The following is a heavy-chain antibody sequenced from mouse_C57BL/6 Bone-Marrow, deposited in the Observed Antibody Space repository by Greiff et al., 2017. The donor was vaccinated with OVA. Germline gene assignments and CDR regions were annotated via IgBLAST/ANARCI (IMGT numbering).Heavy chain of an antibody. CDR3: ARWYYGSRWWYFEV. D-gene: IGHD1-1*01. CDR2: IYPGSGST. V-gene: IGHV1-55*01. CDR1: GYTFTSYW. Sequence: QVQLQQPGAELVKPGASVKMSCKASGYTFTSYWITWVKQRPGQGLEWIGDIYPGSGSTNYNEKFKSKATLTVDTSSSTAYMQLSSLTSEDSAVYYCARWYYGSRWWYFEVWGTGTTVTVSS. J-gene: IGHJ1*03.